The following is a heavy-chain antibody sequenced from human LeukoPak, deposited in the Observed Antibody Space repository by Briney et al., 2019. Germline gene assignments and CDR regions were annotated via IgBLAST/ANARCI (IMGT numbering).Heavy chain of an antibody. CDR1: GYTFTSYY. V-gene: IGHV1-46*01. Sequence: ASVKVSCKASGYTFTSYYMHWVRQAPGQGLEWMGIINPSGGSTSYAQKFQGRVTMTRDTSISTAYMELSRLRSDDTAVYYCARVGRGYSYGYFDYWGQGTLVTVSS. J-gene: IGHJ4*02. CDR3: ARVGRGYSYGYFDY. CDR2: INPSGGST. D-gene: IGHD5-18*01.